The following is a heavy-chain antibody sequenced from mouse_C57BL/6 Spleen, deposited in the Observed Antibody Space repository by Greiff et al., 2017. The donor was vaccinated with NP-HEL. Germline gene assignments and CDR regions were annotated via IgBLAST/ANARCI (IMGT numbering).Heavy chain of an antibody. CDR2: IWGGGRT. CDR1: GFSLTSYG. D-gene: IGHD2-4*01. CDR3: AKRMGDYAFAY. J-gene: IGHJ3*01. V-gene: IGHV2-9*01. Sequence: VKLMESGPGLVAPSQSLSISCTVSGFSLTSYGVDWVRQPPGKGLEWLGLIWGGGRTNYNSALLSRMSISKANSKSQVFLKMNSLQTDDTAMYYCAKRMGDYAFAYWGQGTMVTVSA.